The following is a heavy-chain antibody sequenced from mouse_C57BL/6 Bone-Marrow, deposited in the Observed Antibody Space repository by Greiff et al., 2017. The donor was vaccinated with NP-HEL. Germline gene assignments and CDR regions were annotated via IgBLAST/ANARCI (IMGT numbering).Heavy chain of an antibody. Sequence: VQLQQSGPELVKPGASVKLSCKASGYTFTSYDINWVKQRPGQGLEWIGWIYPRDGSTKYNEKFKGKATLTVDTSSSTAYMELHSLTSEDSAVYFCARERGYYGSSPYFDYWGQGTTLTVSS. CDR1: GYTFTSYD. CDR2: IYPRDGST. J-gene: IGHJ2*01. D-gene: IGHD1-1*01. V-gene: IGHV1-85*01. CDR3: ARERGYYGSSPYFDY.